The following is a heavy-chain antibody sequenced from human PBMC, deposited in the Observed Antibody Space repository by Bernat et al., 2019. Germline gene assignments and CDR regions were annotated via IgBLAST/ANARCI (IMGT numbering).Heavy chain of an antibody. CDR3: ARDGLWFGEPLDYFDY. J-gene: IGHJ4*02. Sequence: EVQLVESGGGVVRPGGSLRLSFAASGFTFDDYGMSWVRQAPGKGLEWVSGINWNGGSTGYADSVKGRFTISRDNSKNTLYLQMNSLRAEDTAVYYCARDGLWFGEPLDYFDYWGQGTLVTVSS. CDR2: INWNGGST. V-gene: IGHV3-20*03. D-gene: IGHD3-10*01. CDR1: GFTFDDYG.